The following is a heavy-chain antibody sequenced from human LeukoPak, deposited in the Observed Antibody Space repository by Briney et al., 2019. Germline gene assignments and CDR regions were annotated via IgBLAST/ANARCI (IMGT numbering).Heavy chain of an antibody. CDR1: GGSFSGYY. CDR3: ARGRGIPESTTDYYDSSGPPYYFDY. CDR2: INHSGST. D-gene: IGHD3-22*01. Sequence: SETLSLTCAVYGGSFSGYYWSWIRQPAGKGLEWIGEINHSGSTNYNPSLKSRVTISVDTSKNQFSLKLSSVTAADTAVYYCARGRGIPESTTDYYDSSGPPYYFDYWGQGALVTVSS. J-gene: IGHJ4*02. V-gene: IGHV4-34*01.